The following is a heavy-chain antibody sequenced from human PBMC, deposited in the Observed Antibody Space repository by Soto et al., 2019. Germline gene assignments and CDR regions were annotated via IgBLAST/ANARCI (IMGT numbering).Heavy chain of an antibody. J-gene: IGHJ4*02. CDR3: ARRHAPRYSSGNNFFDF. V-gene: IGHV4-39*01. Sequence: SETLSLTCTVSGVSIYSGSYHWGWIRQPPGKGLEWIGAINYSGSPYYNPSLKSRVTISVDTSKNQFSLILSSVTAADSAVYFCARRHAPRYSSGNNFFDFWGQGTLVTVSS. CDR2: INYSGSP. CDR1: GVSIYSGSYH. D-gene: IGHD6-19*01.